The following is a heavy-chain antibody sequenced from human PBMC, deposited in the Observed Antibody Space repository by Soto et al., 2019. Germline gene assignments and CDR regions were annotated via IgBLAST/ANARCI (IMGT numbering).Heavy chain of an antibody. Sequence: QVQLVQSGAEVKKPGSSVKVSCKASGGTFSSYAISWVRQAPGQGLEWMGGIIPIFGTANYAQKFQGRVTITAEKSASTAYMELSSLRSEDTAVYYCASLFDDSSGYYSLRYCDYWGQGTLVTVSS. D-gene: IGHD3-22*01. J-gene: IGHJ4*02. CDR2: IIPIFGTA. CDR1: GGTFSSYA. CDR3: ASLFDDSSGYYSLRYCDY. V-gene: IGHV1-69*06.